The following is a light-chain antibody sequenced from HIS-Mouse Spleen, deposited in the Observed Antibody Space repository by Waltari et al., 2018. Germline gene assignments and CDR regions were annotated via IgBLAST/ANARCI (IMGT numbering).Light chain of an antibody. CDR2: RNN. CDR3: AAWDDSLSGPV. CDR1: SSNIGSNY. J-gene: IGLJ3*02. Sequence: QSVLTQPPSASGTPGQRVTISCSGSSSNIGSNYVYWYQQLPGTAPKLLIYRNNQRPSGVPGRFSASKSGTSASLASSGLRSEDEADYYCAAWDDSLSGPVCGGGTKLTVL. V-gene: IGLV1-47*01.